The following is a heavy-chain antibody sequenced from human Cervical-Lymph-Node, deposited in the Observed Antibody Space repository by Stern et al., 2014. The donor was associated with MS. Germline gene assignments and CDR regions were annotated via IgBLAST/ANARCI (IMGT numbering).Heavy chain of an antibody. CDR3: ARERALIVGATTGFDY. V-gene: IGHV1-2*06. J-gene: IGHJ4*02. CDR2: INPNSGGT. CDR1: GYTFTGYY. D-gene: IGHD1-26*01. Sequence: VQLVESEAEVKKPGASVKVSCKASGYTFTGYYMHWVRQAPGQGLEGMGRINPNSGGTNYAQKFQGRVTMTRDTSISTAYMELSRLRSDDTAVYYCARERALIVGATTGFDYWGQGTLVTVSS.